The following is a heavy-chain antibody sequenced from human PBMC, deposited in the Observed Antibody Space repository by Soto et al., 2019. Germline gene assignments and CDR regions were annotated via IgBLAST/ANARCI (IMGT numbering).Heavy chain of an antibody. CDR3: ARRLYYDSSGFEGGGMDV. CDR1: GGSISSSSYY. J-gene: IGHJ6*02. D-gene: IGHD3-22*01. Sequence: SETLSLTCTVSGGSISSSSYYWGWIRQPPGKGLEWIGSISYSGSTYYNPSLKSRVTISVDTSKNQFSLKLSSVTAADTAFYFCARRLYYDSSGFEGGGMDVWGQGTTVT. CDR2: ISYSGST. V-gene: IGHV4-39*01.